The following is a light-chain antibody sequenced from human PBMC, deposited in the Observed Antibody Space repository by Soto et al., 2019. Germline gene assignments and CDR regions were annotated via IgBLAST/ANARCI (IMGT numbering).Light chain of an antibody. J-gene: IGKJ1*01. Sequence: DFQLTQSPSTLSASVGDRVTITCRASQSISSWLVWYQQKPGKAPKLLIYKASSLESGVPSRFSGSGSGTEFTLTISSLQPDDFATYYCQQYNSYPWTFGQGTKVDIK. CDR2: KAS. CDR3: QQYNSYPWT. V-gene: IGKV1-5*03. CDR1: QSISSW.